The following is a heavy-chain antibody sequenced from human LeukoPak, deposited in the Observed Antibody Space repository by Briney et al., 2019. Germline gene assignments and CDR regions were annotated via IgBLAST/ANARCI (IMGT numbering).Heavy chain of an antibody. Sequence: PGGSLRLSCAASGFTFSSYAMSWVRQAPGKGLEWVSAISGSGGSTYYADSVKGRFTISRDNSKNTLYLQMNSLRVEDTAVYYCARAKSRIVATILDYWGQGTPVTVSS. D-gene: IGHD5-12*01. J-gene: IGHJ4*02. CDR2: ISGSGGST. V-gene: IGHV3-23*01. CDR1: GFTFSSYA. CDR3: ARAKSRIVATILDY.